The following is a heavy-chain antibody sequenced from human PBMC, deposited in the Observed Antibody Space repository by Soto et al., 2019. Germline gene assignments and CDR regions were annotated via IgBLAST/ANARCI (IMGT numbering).Heavy chain of an antibody. CDR1: GGSLSNYY. J-gene: IGHJ4*02. CDR3: ARSPLTHSYAQFDS. Sequence: SETLSLTCTVSGGSLSNYYWSWIRQPAGKALEWIGRVYTVGSTNYNPSFKSRVTMSIDTSKNQFSLRLASATAADTAVYYCARSPLTHSYAQFDSWSQGSLVTVSS. D-gene: IGHD3-16*01. V-gene: IGHV4-4*07. CDR2: VYTVGST.